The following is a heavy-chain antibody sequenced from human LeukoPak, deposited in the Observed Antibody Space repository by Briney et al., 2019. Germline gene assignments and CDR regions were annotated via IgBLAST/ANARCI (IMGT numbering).Heavy chain of an antibody. CDR3: ARDSPNYDYVWGSYSDY. Sequence: PGGSLRLSCAASGFTFSSYWMSWVRQAPGKGLEWVANIKQDGSEKYYVDSVKGRFTISRDNAKNSLHLQMNSLRAEDTAVYYCARDSPNYDYVWGSYSDYWGQGTLVTVSS. D-gene: IGHD3-16*01. CDR1: GFTFSSYW. V-gene: IGHV3-7*01. J-gene: IGHJ4*02. CDR2: IKQDGSEK.